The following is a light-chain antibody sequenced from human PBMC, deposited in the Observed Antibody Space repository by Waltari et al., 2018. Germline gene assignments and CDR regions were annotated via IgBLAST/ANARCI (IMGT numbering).Light chain of an antibody. J-gene: IGKJ5*01. Sequence: DIQMTQSPSTLSASVADRVTIPCRASQSISNGLAWYQQNPVKAPNILIYKSSNLESGVPSRFSDSGSGTEFILIINSLQPDDFATYYCQQYNSYSITFGQGTRLEIK. CDR2: KSS. CDR3: QQYNSYSIT. V-gene: IGKV1-5*03. CDR1: QSISNG.